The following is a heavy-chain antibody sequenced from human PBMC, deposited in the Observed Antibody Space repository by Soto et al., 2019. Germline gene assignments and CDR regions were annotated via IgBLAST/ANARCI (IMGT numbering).Heavy chain of an antibody. CDR3: ARGRRGIAAARNWFDP. J-gene: IGHJ5*02. Sequence: SETLSLTCAVYGGSFGGYYWSWIRQPPGKGLEWIGEINHSGSTNYNPSLKSRVTISVDTSKNQFSLKLSSVTAADTAVYYCARGRRGIAAARNWFDPWGQGTLVSVS. V-gene: IGHV4-34*01. CDR1: GGSFGGYY. D-gene: IGHD6-13*01. CDR2: INHSGST.